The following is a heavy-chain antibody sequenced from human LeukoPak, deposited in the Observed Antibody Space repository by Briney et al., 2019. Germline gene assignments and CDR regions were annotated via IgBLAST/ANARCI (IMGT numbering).Heavy chain of an antibody. CDR2: ISGDGGST. D-gene: IGHD6-19*01. J-gene: IGHJ4*02. V-gene: IGHV3-43*02. Sequence: GGSLRLSCAAPGFIFDNYAIHWVRQAPVKGLECVSLISGDGGSTFYADSVRGRFTISRDNTRKSLSLQMSSLRSEDTALYYCARESETSGWYDYWGQGTLVTVSS. CDR3: ARESETSGWYDY. CDR1: GFIFDNYA.